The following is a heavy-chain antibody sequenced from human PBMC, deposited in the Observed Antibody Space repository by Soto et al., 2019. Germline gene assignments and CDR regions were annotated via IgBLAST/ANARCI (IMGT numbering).Heavy chain of an antibody. D-gene: IGHD2-2*01. CDR1: GGFISSYY. J-gene: IGHJ6*03. Sequence: PSETLSLTCSVSGGFISSYYWSWIRQPPGKGLEWIGNIYYTGSTNYNPSLKSRVNMSVDTSKHQFSLKLSSVTAADTALYYSGRGGYCTSTSCFYYYMDVWGKGTTVTVS. CDR3: GRGGYCTSTSCFYYYMDV. V-gene: IGHV4-59*01. CDR2: IYYTGST.